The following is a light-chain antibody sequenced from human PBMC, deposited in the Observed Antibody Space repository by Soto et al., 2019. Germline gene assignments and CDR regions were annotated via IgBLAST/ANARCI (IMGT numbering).Light chain of an antibody. Sequence: IVLTQSPGIMSLSPGERGTLSCRASQHVTTNYLAWYQQRLGQAPRLLIYGASKRATGIPDRFSGSGSGTDFTLTISSLQSEDFAVYYCQQYYNWPLTFGGGTKVDIK. CDR1: QHVTTNY. V-gene: IGKV3-20*01. CDR2: GAS. CDR3: QQYYNWPLT. J-gene: IGKJ4*01.